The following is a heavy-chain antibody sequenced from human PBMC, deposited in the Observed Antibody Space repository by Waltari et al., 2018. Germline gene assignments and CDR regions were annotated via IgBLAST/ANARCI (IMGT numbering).Heavy chain of an antibody. D-gene: IGHD2-21*02. Sequence: EVQLVESGGGLVQPGGSLRLSCAASGFTFSSYWMHWVRQAPGKGRVWVSRINSDGSSTSYADAGKVRFTIARDNAKNTLYLQMNSLRAEDTAVYYCARGDDPNYYYYGMDVWGQGTTVTVSS. CDR2: INSDGSST. CDR1: GFTFSSYW. J-gene: IGHJ6*02. V-gene: IGHV3-74*01. CDR3: ARGDDPNYYYYGMDV.